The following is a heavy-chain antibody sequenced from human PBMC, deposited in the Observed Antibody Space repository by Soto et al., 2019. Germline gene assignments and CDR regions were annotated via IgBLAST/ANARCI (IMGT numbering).Heavy chain of an antibody. CDR2: ISSDGTNK. Sequence: QVQLVESGGGVVQPGRSLRLSCAASGFTFSKYGMHWVRQAPGKGLEWVAVISSDGTNKYYADSVKGRFTISRDTSKNTLYLQMNSLRAEDTAVFYCAKGYFHSRGYYYFDYWGQGTLVTVSS. CDR1: GFTFSKYG. D-gene: IGHD3-22*01. V-gene: IGHV3-30*18. J-gene: IGHJ4*02. CDR3: AKGYFHSRGYYYFDY.